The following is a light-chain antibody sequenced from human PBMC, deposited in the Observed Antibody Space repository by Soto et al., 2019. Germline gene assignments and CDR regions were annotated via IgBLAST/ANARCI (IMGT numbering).Light chain of an antibody. J-gene: IGLJ1*01. CDR3: GSWDSSLSAYV. CDR1: SSNIGGNS. Sequence: QSVLTQPPSVSAAPGQKVTISCFGSSSNIGGNSVSWYQQLPGAAPKLLIYVDNKRPSGIPDRFSGSKSGTSATLGITGFQTGDEADYYCGSWDSSLSAYVFGTGTKVTVL. V-gene: IGLV1-51*01. CDR2: VDN.